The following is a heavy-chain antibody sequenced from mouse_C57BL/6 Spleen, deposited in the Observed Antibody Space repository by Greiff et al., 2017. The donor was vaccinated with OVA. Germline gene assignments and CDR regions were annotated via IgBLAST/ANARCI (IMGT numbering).Heavy chain of an antibody. Sequence: QVQLKQPGAELVKPGASVKLSCKASGYTFTSYWMQWVKQRPGQGLEWIGEIDPSDSYTNYNQKFKGKATLTVDTSSSTAYMQLSSLTSEDSAVYYCARYYGNYPYYFDYWGQGTTLTVSS. CDR2: IDPSDSYT. CDR1: GYTFTSYW. CDR3: ARYYGNYPYYFDY. D-gene: IGHD2-1*01. V-gene: IGHV1-50*01. J-gene: IGHJ2*01.